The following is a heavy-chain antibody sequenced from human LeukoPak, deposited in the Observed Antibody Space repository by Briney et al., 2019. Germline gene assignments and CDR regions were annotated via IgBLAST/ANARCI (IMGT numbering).Heavy chain of an antibody. J-gene: IGHJ3*02. CDR1: GFTVSSNY. Sequence: GGSLRLSCAASGFTVSSNYMSWVRQAPGKGLEWVSAISGSGGSTYYADSVKGRFTISRDNSKNTLYLQMNSLRAEDTAVYYCAKDLRGDHTWTPSDAFDIWGQGTMVTVSS. D-gene: IGHD2-21*02. CDR3: AKDLRGDHTWTPSDAFDI. CDR2: ISGSGGST. V-gene: IGHV3-23*01.